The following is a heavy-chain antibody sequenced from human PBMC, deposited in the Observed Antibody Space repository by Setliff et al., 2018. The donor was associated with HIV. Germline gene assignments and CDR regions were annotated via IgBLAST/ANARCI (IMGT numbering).Heavy chain of an antibody. CDR2: IYYSGST. CDR1: GGSISSGDYY. D-gene: IGHD3-22*01. Sequence: SETLSLTCTVSGGSISSGDYYWSWIRQPPGKGLEWIGYIYYSGSTYYNPSLKSRVTISVGTSKNQFSLKLSSVTAADTAVYYCARVNYYDSSGYYEDAFDIWGQGTMVTVSS. V-gene: IGHV4-30-4*08. J-gene: IGHJ3*02. CDR3: ARVNYYDSSGYYEDAFDI.